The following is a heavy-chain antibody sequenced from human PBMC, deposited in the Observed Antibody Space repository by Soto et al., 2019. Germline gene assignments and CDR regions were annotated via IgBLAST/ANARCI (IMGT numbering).Heavy chain of an antibody. J-gene: IGHJ5*02. CDR3: ARDFDSSSSWPGWFDP. CDR1: GFTFSSYG. Sequence: GGSLRLSCAASGFTFSSYGMHWVRQAPGKGLEWVAVIWYDGSNKYYADSVKGRFTISRDNSKNTLYLQMNSLRAEDTAVYYCARDFDSSSSWPGWFDPWGQGTLVTVSS. D-gene: IGHD6-13*01. V-gene: IGHV3-33*01. CDR2: IWYDGSNK.